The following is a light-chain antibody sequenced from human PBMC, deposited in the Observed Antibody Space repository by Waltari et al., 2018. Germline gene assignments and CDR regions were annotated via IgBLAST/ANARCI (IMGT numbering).Light chain of an antibody. J-gene: IGKJ1*01. CDR2: HTS. CDR3: QKYDSLPAT. V-gene: IGKV3-20*01. CDR1: QSVAKY. Sequence: IVLTQSPGTLSLSPGERATLSCRASQSVAKYLAWYQQKPGQAPRLLIYHTSNRANGIPDRFSGSGSGTDFSLTISRLDPEDFAVYYCQKYDSLPATFGQGTKVEIK.